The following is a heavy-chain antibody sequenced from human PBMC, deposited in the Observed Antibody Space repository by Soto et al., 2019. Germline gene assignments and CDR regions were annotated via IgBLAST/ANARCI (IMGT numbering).Heavy chain of an antibody. CDR3: ARHTSYYMDV. J-gene: IGHJ6*03. D-gene: IGHD1-1*01. CDR1: GGSISSSSYY. CDR2: IYYSGST. Sequence: SETLSLTCTVSGGSISSSSYYWGWIRQPPGKGLEWIGSIYYSGSTYYNPSLKSRVTISVDTSKNQFSLKLSSVTAADFAVYYCARHTSYYMDVWGKGTTVTVSS. V-gene: IGHV4-39*01.